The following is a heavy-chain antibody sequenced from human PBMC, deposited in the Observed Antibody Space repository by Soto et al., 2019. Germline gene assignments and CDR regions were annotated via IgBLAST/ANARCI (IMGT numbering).Heavy chain of an antibody. Sequence: PSETLSLTCTVSGGSISSGGYYWSWIRQHPGKGLEWIGYIYYGGSTYYNPSLKSRVTISVDTSKNQFSLKLSSVTAADTAVYYCARVKGEYDFWSGYYRFFSGMDVWGQGTTVTVSS. CDR1: GGSISSGGYY. D-gene: IGHD3-3*01. CDR2: IYYGGST. CDR3: ARVKGEYDFWSGYYRFFSGMDV. V-gene: IGHV4-31*03. J-gene: IGHJ6*02.